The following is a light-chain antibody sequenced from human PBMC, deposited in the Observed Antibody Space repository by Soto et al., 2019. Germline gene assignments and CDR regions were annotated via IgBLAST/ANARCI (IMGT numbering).Light chain of an antibody. Sequence: DIQMTQSPSSLSASVGDRVTITCRASQSISSYLNWYQQKPGKAPKLLIYAASSLQSGVPSRFSGSGSGTDFTLTIRSLQPEDFATYYCQQSYSPLALTFGGGTKVEIQ. J-gene: IGKJ4*01. CDR1: QSISSY. CDR2: AAS. CDR3: QQSYSPLALT. V-gene: IGKV1-39*01.